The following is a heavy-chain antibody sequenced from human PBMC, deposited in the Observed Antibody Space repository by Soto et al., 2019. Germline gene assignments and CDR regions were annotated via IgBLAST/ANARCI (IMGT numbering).Heavy chain of an antibody. CDR1: GFTFSSYG. CDR2: ISYDGSNK. D-gene: IGHD3-22*01. Sequence: PGGSLRLSCAASGFTFSSYGMHWVRQAPGKGLEWVAVISYDGSNKYYADSVKGRFTISRDNSKNTLYLQMNSLRAEDTAVYYCAKTPTTYDSSGLVDYWGQGTLVTVSS. J-gene: IGHJ4*02. CDR3: AKTPTTYDSSGLVDY. V-gene: IGHV3-30*18.